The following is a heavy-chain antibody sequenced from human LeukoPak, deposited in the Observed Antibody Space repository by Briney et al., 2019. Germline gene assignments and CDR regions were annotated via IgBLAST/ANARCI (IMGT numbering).Heavy chain of an antibody. J-gene: IGHJ4*02. CDR2: ISSSSSYI. CDR1: GFTFSSYS. V-gene: IGHV3-21*01. D-gene: IGHD6-13*01. CDR3: ARGYSSSSEYYFDY. Sequence: GGSLRLSCAASGFTFSSYSMNWVRQAPGKGLEWVSSISSSSSYIYYADSVKGRFTIPRDNAKNSLYLQMNSLRAEDTAVYYCARGYSSSSEYYFDYWGQGTLVTVSS.